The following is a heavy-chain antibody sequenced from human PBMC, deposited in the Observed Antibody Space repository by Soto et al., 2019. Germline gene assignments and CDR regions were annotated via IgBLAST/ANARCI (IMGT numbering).Heavy chain of an antibody. V-gene: IGHV4-4*02. Sequence: QVQLQESGPRLVKPSGTLSLTCAVSGASISSTNWWTWVRQPPGKGLEWIGEIYHTGSTKYNPSLKSRVTISLYKSNNQFPLNLSSVTAADTAVYYCATLPPRIVVVVLPIPTWGQGTLVTVSS. CDR2: IYHTGST. CDR1: GASISSTNW. CDR3: ATLPPRIVVVVLPIPT. D-gene: IGHD2-15*01. J-gene: IGHJ4*02.